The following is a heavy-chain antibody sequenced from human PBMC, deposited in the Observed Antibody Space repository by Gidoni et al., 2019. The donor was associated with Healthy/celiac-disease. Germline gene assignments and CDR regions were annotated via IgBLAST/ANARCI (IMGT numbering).Heavy chain of an antibody. D-gene: IGHD1-26*01. V-gene: IGHV4-59*01. CDR1: GGSISSYY. CDR2: IYYSGST. Sequence: VQLQESGPGLVKPSETLSLTCTVSGGSISSYYWSWIRQPPGKGLEWIGYIYYSGSTNYNPSLKSRVTISVDTSKNQFSLKLSSVTAADTAVYYCARVGYGGSYLDYWGQGTLVTVSS. CDR3: ARVGYGGSYLDY. J-gene: IGHJ4*02.